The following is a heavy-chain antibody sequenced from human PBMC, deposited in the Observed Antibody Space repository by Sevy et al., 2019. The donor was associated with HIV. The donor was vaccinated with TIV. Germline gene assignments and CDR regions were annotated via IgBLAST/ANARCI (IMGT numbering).Heavy chain of an antibody. D-gene: IGHD3-22*01. J-gene: IGHJ4*02. CDR3: ANGGGGYYYDSSGLFDY. CDR2: ISGSGYLT. CDR1: GFTFSSYA. Sequence: GGSLRLSCAASGFTFSSYAMSWVRQAPGKGLEWVSAISGSGYLTYYTDSVKGRFTISRDNSKNTLYLQMNSLRAEDTAVNSCANGGGGYYYDSSGLFDYWGQGTLVTVSS. V-gene: IGHV3-23*01.